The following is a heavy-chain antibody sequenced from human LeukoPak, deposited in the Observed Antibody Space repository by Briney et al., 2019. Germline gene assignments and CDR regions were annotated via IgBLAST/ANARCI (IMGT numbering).Heavy chain of an antibody. CDR2: IDPSAGST. V-gene: IGHV1-46*01. CDR3: ARAHYVSSNIKVPFDV. Sequence: GASVKVSCKASGYTFTNYYMHWVRQAPGQGLEWMGVIDPSAGSTTYAQKFQGRVTMTRDTATSTVYMELSSLRSDDTAVYYCARAHYVSSNIKVPFDVWGKGTTVTVSS. CDR1: GYTFTNYY. D-gene: IGHD3-22*01. J-gene: IGHJ6*04.